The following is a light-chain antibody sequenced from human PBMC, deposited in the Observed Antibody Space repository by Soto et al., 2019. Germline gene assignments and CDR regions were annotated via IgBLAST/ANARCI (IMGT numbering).Light chain of an antibody. V-gene: IGKV3-20*01. CDR1: QSVSSSY. CDR3: HQYGSSPLYT. J-gene: IGKJ2*01. CDR2: GAS. Sequence: ESVVTQSPGTLSLSPGERATLPCRAIQSVSSSYLAWYQQKPGQAPRLLIYGASSRATGIPDRFSGRGSGTDFTLTISRLEPEDFAVYYCHQYGSSPLYTFGQGTKLEI.